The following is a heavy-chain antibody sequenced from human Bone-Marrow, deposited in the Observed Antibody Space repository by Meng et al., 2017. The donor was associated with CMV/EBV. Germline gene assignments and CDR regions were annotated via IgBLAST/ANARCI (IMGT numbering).Heavy chain of an antibody. CDR3: ARFGELGDY. J-gene: IGHJ4*02. D-gene: IGHD3-10*01. CDR1: GDSFSNYF. CDR2: INNKAST. Sequence: SETLSLTCAVYGDSFSNYFWNWVRQPPGKGLEWIGEINNKASTNYNPSLKSRVTISVDTSKNQFSLKLSSVTAADTAVYYCARFGELGDYWGQGTLVTVSS. V-gene: IGHV4-34*09.